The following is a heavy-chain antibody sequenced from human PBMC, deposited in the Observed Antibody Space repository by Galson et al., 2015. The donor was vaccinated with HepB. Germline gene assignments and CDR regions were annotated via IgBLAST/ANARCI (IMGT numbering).Heavy chain of an antibody. CDR3: ARHKAGVVVPAASSNWFDP. CDR2: IYYSGST. Sequence: LSLTCTVSGGSISSSSYYWGWIRQPPGKGLEWIGSIYYSGSTYYNPSLKSRVTISVDTSKNQFSLKLSSVTAADTAVYYCARHKAGVVVPAASSNWFDPWGQGTLVTVSS. CDR1: GGSISSSSYY. D-gene: IGHD2-2*01. V-gene: IGHV4-39*01. J-gene: IGHJ5*02.